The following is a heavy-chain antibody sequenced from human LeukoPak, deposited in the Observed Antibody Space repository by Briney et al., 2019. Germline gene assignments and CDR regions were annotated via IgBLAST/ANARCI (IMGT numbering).Heavy chain of an antibody. D-gene: IGHD3-10*01. CDR1: GGSFSGYY. CDR2: INHSGST. Sequence: PSETLSLTCAVYGGSFSGYYWSWIRQPPGKGLEWIGEINHSGSTNYNPSLKSRVTISVDTSKNQFSLKLSSVTAADTAVYYCARPAGSGTHDYYYMDVWGKGTTVTISS. V-gene: IGHV4-34*01. CDR3: ARPAGSGTHDYYYMDV. J-gene: IGHJ6*03.